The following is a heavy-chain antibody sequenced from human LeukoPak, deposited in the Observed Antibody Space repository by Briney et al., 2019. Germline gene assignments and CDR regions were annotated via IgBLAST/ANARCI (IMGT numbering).Heavy chain of an antibody. CDR2: ISWNSGSI. CDR1: GFTFDDYA. Sequence: GRSLRLYCAASGFTFDDYAMHWVRQAPGKGLEWVSGISWNSGSIGYADSVKGRFTISRDNAKNSLYLQMNSLRAEDTALYYCAKDSGAGGYDYVWGSYRYNPFDYWGQGTLVTVSS. V-gene: IGHV3-9*01. D-gene: IGHD3-16*02. J-gene: IGHJ4*02. CDR3: AKDSGAGGYDYVWGSYRYNPFDY.